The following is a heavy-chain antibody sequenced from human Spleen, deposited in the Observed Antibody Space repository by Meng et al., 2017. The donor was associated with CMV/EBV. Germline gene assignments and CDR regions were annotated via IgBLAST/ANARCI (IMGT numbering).Heavy chain of an antibody. Sequence: GESLKISCAASGFTFSNYTMNWVRQAPGKGLEWVSYISTRSSTIYYADSVKGRFTISRDNAKNSLYLQMSSLRAEDTAVYYCASTNDYGGYSLNWGQGTLVTVSS. CDR2: ISTRSSTI. J-gene: IGHJ4*02. CDR3: ASTNDYGGYSLN. CDR1: GFTFSNYT. V-gene: IGHV3-48*04. D-gene: IGHD4-23*01.